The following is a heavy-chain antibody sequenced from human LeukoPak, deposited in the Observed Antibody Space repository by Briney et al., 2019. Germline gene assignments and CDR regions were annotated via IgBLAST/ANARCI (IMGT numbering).Heavy chain of an antibody. Sequence: PGGSLRLSCAASGFTFSSYAMSWVHQAPGKGLEWVSAISGSGGSTYYADSVKGRFTISRDNSKNTLYLQMNSLRAEDTAVYYCTTDGGCSGGSCYSFYMDVWGKGTTVTVSS. J-gene: IGHJ6*03. CDR1: GFTFSSYA. D-gene: IGHD2-15*01. V-gene: IGHV3-23*01. CDR2: ISGSGGST. CDR3: TTDGGCSGGSCYSFYMDV.